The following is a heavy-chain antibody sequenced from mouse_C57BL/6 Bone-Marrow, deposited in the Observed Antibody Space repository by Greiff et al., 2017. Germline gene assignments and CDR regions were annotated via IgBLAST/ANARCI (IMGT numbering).Heavy chain of an antibody. D-gene: IGHD2-10*01. V-gene: IGHV1-64*01. CDR2: IQPNSGST. Sequence: QVQLQQSGAELVKPGASVKLSCKASGYTFTSYWMHWVKQRPGQGLEWIGMIQPNSGSTNYNEKFKSKATLTVDKSSSTAYMQLSSLTSEDSAVYYCASYYGNPWFAYWGQGTLVTVSA. CDR1: GYTFTSYW. CDR3: ASYYGNPWFAY. J-gene: IGHJ3*01.